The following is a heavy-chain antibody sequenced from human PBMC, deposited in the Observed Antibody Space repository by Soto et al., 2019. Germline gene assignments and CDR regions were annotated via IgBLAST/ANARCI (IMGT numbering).Heavy chain of an antibody. J-gene: IGHJ4*02. CDR3: AKDREYSYGYADY. Sequence: QVHLVESGGGVVQPGRSLRLSCAASGFTFSSYGMYWVRQAPGRGLEWVAFIPYDRGNSYYADSVKGRFTISRDNSKNTLYLQMNSLQAEDTAVYYCAKDREYSYGYADYWGQGALVTVSS. D-gene: IGHD5-18*01. V-gene: IGHV3-30*18. CDR1: GFTFSSYG. CDR2: IPYDRGNS.